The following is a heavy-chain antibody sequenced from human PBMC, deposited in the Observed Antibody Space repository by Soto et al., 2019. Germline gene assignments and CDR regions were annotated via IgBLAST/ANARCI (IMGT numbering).Heavy chain of an antibody. Sequence: EVQLVESGGGLVQPGGSLRLSCAASGFSFSNYWMTWVRQAPGKGLEWVANIKQDGSEKKYVDSVKGRFTISRDNAKNSLYLQMNRLRGEDTAVYYCARGGRLGASDIWGQGTKVTVSS. D-gene: IGHD3-16*01. CDR3: ARGGRLGASDI. CDR1: GFSFSNYW. V-gene: IGHV3-7*01. CDR2: IKQDGSEK. J-gene: IGHJ3*02.